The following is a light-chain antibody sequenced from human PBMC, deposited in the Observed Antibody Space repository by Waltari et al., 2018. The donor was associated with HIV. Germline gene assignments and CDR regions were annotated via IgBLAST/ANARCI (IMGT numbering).Light chain of an antibody. CDR3: QAWDSSTVL. CDR1: KLGDKY. V-gene: IGLV3-1*01. CDR2: QDI. Sequence: SYELTQPPSVSVSPGQTASITCSGDKLGDKYICWYQQRPGQSPVLVMYQDIKRPSGIPERFSGSNSGNTATLTISGTQTMDEADYYCQAWDSSTVLFGGGTKLTVL. J-gene: IGLJ2*01.